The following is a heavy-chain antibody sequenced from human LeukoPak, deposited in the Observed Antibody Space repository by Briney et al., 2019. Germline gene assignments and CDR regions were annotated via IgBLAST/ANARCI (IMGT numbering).Heavy chain of an antibody. CDR1: GFTSSSYS. CDR2: ISSSSSTI. J-gene: IGHJ6*04. Sequence: GGSLRLSCAASGFTSSSYSMNWVRQAPGKGLEWVSYISSSSSTICYADSVKGRFTISRDNAKNSLYLQMNSLRAEDTAVYYCVRGKANYGSGSDVWGKGTTVTVSS. CDR3: VRGKANYGSGSDV. V-gene: IGHV3-48*01. D-gene: IGHD3-10*01.